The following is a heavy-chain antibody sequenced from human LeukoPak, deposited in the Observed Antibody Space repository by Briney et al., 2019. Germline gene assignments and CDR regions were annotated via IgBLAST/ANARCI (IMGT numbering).Heavy chain of an antibody. Sequence: GGSLRLSCAASGFTFSSYDINWVRQATGQGLEWMGWMNPNSGNTGYAQKFQGRVTITRNTSISTAYMELSSLRSEDTAVYYCARVLGYYMDVWGKGTTVTVSS. V-gene: IGHV1-8*03. CDR3: ARVLGYYMDV. J-gene: IGHJ6*03. CDR2: MNPNSGNT. CDR1: GFTFSSYD. D-gene: IGHD1-26*01.